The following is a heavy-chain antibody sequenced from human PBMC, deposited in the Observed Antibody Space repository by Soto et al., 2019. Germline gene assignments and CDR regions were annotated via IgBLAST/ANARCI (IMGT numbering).Heavy chain of an antibody. D-gene: IGHD3-9*01. CDR2: IYHSGST. V-gene: IGHV4-38-2*01. Sequence: SETLSLTCAVSGYSISSGYYWGWIRQPPGKGLEWIGSIYHSGSTYYNPSLKSRVTISVDTSKNQFSLKLSSVTAADTAVYYCARVGYDIGWFDPWGQGTLVT. CDR3: ARVGYDIGWFDP. CDR1: GYSISSGYY. J-gene: IGHJ5*02.